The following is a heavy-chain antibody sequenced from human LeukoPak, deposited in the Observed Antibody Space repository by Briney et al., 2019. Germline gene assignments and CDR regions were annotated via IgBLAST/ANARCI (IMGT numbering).Heavy chain of an antibody. CDR2: IYYSGST. Sequence: PSETLSLTCTVSGGSISSYYWSWIRQPPGKGLEWIGYIYYSGSTNYNPSLKSRVTISVDTSKNQFSLKLSSVTAADTAVYYCARTLVGAVGSWFDPWGQGTLVTVSS. CDR1: GGSISSYY. J-gene: IGHJ5*02. D-gene: IGHD1-26*01. V-gene: IGHV4-59*08. CDR3: ARTLVGAVGSWFDP.